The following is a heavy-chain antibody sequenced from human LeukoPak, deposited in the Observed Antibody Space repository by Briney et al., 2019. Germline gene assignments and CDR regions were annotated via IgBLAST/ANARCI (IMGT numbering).Heavy chain of an antibody. CDR1: GYTFTSYA. Sequence: ASVKVSCKASGYTFTSYAMHWVRQAHGQRLEWMGWSNAGNGNTKYSQEFQGRVTITRDTSASTAYMELSSLRSEDMAVYYCARAYNYYDSSGYYLGYYFDYWGQGTLVTVSS. V-gene: IGHV1-3*02. J-gene: IGHJ4*02. CDR3: ARAYNYYDSSGYYLGYYFDY. CDR2: SNAGNGNT. D-gene: IGHD3-22*01.